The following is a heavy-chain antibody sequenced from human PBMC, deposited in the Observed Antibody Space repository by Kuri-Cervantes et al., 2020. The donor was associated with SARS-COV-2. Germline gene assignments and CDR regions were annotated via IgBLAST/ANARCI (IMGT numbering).Heavy chain of an antibody. Sequence: GESLKISCAASGFTFSSYSMNWVRQAPGKGPEWVSSISSSSSYIYYADSVKGRFTISRDNAKNSLYLQMNSLRAEDTAVYYCARTGGSHSVGAFDIWGQGTMVTVSS. J-gene: IGHJ3*02. D-gene: IGHD1-26*01. CDR3: ARTGGSHSVGAFDI. CDR1: GFTFSSYS. V-gene: IGHV3-21*01. CDR2: ISSSSSYI.